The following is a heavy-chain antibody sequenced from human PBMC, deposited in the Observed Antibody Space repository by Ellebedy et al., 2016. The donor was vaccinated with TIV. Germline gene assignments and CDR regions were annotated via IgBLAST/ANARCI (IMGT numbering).Heavy chain of an antibody. V-gene: IGHV3-7*03. CDR2: IKQDGSEK. CDR3: AREGVGGFDY. J-gene: IGHJ4*02. Sequence: GESLKISCAASGFTFTNYWLRWVRQAPGKGLEWVANIKQDGSEKDYVDSVTGRFTISRDNAKNSLYLQMNSLRAEDTAVYYCAREGVGGFDYWGQGTLVTVSS. CDR1: GFTFTNYW. D-gene: IGHD3-10*01.